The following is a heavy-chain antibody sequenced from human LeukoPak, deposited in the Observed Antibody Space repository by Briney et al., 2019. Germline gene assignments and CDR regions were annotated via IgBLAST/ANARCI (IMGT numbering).Heavy chain of an antibody. CDR3: ARRTWSGYHMDV. D-gene: IGHD3-3*01. V-gene: IGHV3-9*01. CDR2: ISWNGDTI. J-gene: IGHJ6*03. CDR1: GFSFEDHA. Sequence: PGGSLRLSCVVSGFSFEDHAMHWVRQAPGKGLEWVLGISWNGDTIGYADSVKGRFTISRDNAKNSLYLQMNSLRAEDTALYYCARRTWSGYHMDVWGKGTTVTVSS.